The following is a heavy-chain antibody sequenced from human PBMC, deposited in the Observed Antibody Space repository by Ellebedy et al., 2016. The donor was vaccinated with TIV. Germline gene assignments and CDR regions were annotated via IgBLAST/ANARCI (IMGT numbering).Heavy chain of an antibody. D-gene: IGHD3-9*01. Sequence: GESLKISCKGSGYSFTSYWISWVRQMPGKGLEWMGRIDPSDSYTNYSPSFQGHVTISADKSISTAYLQWSSLKASDTAMYYCARHVGGKKFDWLLPTYYYYGMDVWGQGTTVTVSS. CDR3: ARHVGGKKFDWLLPTYYYYGMDV. CDR2: IDPSDSYT. CDR1: GYSFTSYW. J-gene: IGHJ6*02. V-gene: IGHV5-10-1*01.